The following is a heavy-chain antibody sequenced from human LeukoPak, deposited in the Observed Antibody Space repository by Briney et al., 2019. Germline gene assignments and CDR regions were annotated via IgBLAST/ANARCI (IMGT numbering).Heavy chain of an antibody. J-gene: IGHJ3*02. Sequence: ASVKVSCKASGYTFTSYGISWVRQAPGQGLEWMGWISAYNGNTNYAQKLQGRVTMTTDTSTSTAYMELRSLRSDDTAVYYCARGVLRYFDWLLYGPLFDDAFDIWGQGTMVTVSS. CDR3: ARGVLRYFDWLLYGPLFDDAFDI. V-gene: IGHV1-18*01. CDR1: GYTFTSYG. D-gene: IGHD3-9*01. CDR2: ISAYNGNT.